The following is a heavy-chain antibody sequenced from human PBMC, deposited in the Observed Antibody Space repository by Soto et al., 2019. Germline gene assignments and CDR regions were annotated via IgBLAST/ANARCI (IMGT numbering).Heavy chain of an antibody. Sequence: GGSLRLSCATSGFSVNDYAKYWVRQAPGQGLEWVAIISSDGHHQFYLDNLRGRFTVSRDNSKNTLYLQMNSLRPEDTAVYYCSRGMYYPQSSGIHADYWGLGTVVTVSS. D-gene: IGHD3-22*01. J-gene: IGHJ4*02. V-gene: IGHV3-30*03. CDR2: ISSDGHHQ. CDR1: GFSVNDYA. CDR3: SRGMYYPQSSGIHADY.